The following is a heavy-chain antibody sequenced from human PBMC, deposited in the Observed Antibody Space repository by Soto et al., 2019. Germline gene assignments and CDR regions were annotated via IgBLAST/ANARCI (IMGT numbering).Heavy chain of an antibody. Sequence: SETLSLTCTVYGGSISSGGYYWSWIRQHPGKGLEWIGNIYYSGSTYYNPSLQSRVTISVDTSKNQFSLKLSSVTAADTAVYYCAIDGVSSSLILDYWGQGPMDPVS. CDR2: IYYSGST. J-gene: IGHJ4*02. D-gene: IGHD6-6*01. CDR3: AIDGVSSSLILDY. V-gene: IGHV4-31*03. CDR1: GGSISSGGYY.